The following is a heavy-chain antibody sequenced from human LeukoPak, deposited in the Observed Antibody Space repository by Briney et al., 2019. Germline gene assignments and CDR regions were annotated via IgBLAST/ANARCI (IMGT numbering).Heavy chain of an antibody. J-gene: IGHJ4*02. CDR3: AREPVDTAMATVDY. CDR1: GGSISTFY. Sequence: SETLSLTCSVSGGSISTFYWSWIRQPPGKGLEWIGYIYYSGSTNYNPSLKSRVTISVDTSKNQFSLKLSSVTAADTAVYYCAREPVDTAMATVDYWGQGTLVTVSS. V-gene: IGHV4-59*12. D-gene: IGHD5-18*01. CDR2: IYYSGST.